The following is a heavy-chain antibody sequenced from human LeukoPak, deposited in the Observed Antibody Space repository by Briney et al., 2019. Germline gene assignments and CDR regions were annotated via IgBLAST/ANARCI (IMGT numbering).Heavy chain of an antibody. Sequence: PGRSLRLSCAASGFTFSSYAMSWVSQAPGKGLEWVSLISGSGGSTYYADSVKGRFTISRDNSKGTLYLQMNSLRAEDTAVYYCAKDSVGVAGPDYWGQGSLVTVSS. J-gene: IGHJ4*02. D-gene: IGHD6-19*01. CDR3: AKDSVGVAGPDY. CDR1: GFTFSSYA. V-gene: IGHV3-23*01. CDR2: ISGSGGST.